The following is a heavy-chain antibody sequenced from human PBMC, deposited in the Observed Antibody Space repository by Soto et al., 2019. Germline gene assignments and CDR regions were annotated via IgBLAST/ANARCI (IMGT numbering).Heavy chain of an antibody. Sequence: GGSLRLSCAASGFPFSGYAINWVRQAPGKGLEWVSIISGSGSSTNYADSVKGRFTISRDNARDTVYLQMNSLRAEDTAVYYCAKPYYGDYDHRILFDNWGQGTLVTVSS. D-gene: IGHD4-17*01. CDR1: GFPFSGYA. CDR2: ISGSGSST. V-gene: IGHV3-23*01. J-gene: IGHJ4*02. CDR3: AKPYYGDYDHRILFDN.